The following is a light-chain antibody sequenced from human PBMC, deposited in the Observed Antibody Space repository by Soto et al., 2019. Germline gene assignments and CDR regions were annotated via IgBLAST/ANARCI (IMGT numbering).Light chain of an antibody. V-gene: IGLV2-14*01. Sequence: QSALTQPASVSGSPGQSITISRTGTSSDIGAYKYVSWYQQYPGKAPKLIIYEVRNRPSGVSYRFSGSKSGNTASLTISGLQPEDEADYYCQSYDSDFVVFGGGTKLTVL. CDR1: SSDIGAYKY. J-gene: IGLJ2*01. CDR3: QSYDSDFVV. CDR2: EVR.